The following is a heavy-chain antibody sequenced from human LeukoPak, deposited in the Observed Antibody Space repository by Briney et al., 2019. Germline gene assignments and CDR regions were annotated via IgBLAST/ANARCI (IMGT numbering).Heavy chain of an antibody. CDR1: GGSFSGYY. V-gene: IGHV4-34*01. CDR3: ARSVNWKDFYYYYGMDV. D-gene: IGHD1-1*01. J-gene: IGHJ6*02. Sequence: SETLSLTCAVYGGSFSGYYWRWIRHPPGKGLEWIGEINHSGSTNYNPSLKSRVTISVDTSKNQFSLKPSSVTAADTAVYYCARSVNWKDFYYYYGMDVWGQGTTVTVSS. CDR2: INHSGST.